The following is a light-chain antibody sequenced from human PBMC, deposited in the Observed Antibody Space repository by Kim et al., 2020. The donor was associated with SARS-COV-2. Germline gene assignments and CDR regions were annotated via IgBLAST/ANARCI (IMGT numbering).Light chain of an antibody. V-gene: IGLV4-69*01. CDR2: LTSHGCR. J-gene: IGLJ3*02. CDR3: QTWGPGILV. Sequence: AYAHPTCTLRSGPSTAANAWHQQQPAKDPRYLTQLTSHGCRSKGDGLPDRFSGSSSGAERYLTIPRPQSEDEADYYWQTWGPGILVFGRGTQLTVL. CDR1: SGPSTAA.